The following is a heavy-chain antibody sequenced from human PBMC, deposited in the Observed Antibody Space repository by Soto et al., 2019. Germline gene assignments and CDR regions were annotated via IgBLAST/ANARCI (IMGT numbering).Heavy chain of an antibody. CDR3: AKDSRAAASYFDY. Sequence: GGSLRLSCAASGFTFDDYAMHWVRQAPGKGLEWVSGISWNSGSIGYADSVKGRFTISRDNAKNSLYLQMNSLRAEDTALYYCAKDSRAAASYFDYWRQGTLDTVSS. CDR1: GFTFDDYA. V-gene: IGHV3-9*01. CDR2: ISWNSGSI. J-gene: IGHJ4*02. D-gene: IGHD6-13*01.